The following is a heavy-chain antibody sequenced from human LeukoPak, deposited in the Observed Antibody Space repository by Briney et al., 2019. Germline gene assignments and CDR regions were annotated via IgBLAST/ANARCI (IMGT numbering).Heavy chain of an antibody. Sequence: SETLSLNCPAYAGSISSYYWSWIRQQAGKELEWIGRIYTSGSTNYNPSLKGRVTMSVDTSKNQFSLKLSSVTAADTAVYYCARVIAAAGPPDYWGQGTLVTVSS. CDR2: IYTSGST. D-gene: IGHD6-13*01. J-gene: IGHJ4*02. CDR3: ARVIAAAGPPDY. CDR1: AGSISSYY. V-gene: IGHV4-4*07.